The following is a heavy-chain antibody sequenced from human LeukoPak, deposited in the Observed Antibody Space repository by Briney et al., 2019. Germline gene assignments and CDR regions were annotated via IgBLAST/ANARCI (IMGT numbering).Heavy chain of an antibody. V-gene: IGHV3-48*04. Sequence: GGSLRLSCAASGFTFSTYSMNWVRQAPGKGLEWVCYIDSSGTTIYYADSVKGRFTISRDNAKNSLYLQMNSLRVEDTAVYYCARGQPGVAAAGNLDYWGQGTLVTVSS. CDR2: IDSSGTTI. CDR1: GFTFSTYS. CDR3: ARGQPGVAAAGNLDY. J-gene: IGHJ4*02. D-gene: IGHD6-13*01.